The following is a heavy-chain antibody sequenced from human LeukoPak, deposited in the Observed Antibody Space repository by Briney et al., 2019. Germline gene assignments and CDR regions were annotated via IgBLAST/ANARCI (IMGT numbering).Heavy chain of an antibody. J-gene: IGHJ4*02. Sequence: SGTLSLTCTVSGGSISSYYWSWIRQPPGKGLEWIGYVYYSGSTNYKSSLKSRVSISVDTSKNQFSLKLSSVTAADTAVYYCARGHPWQHLPESAFDYWGQGTLVTVSS. CDR3: ARGHPWQHLPESAFDY. CDR2: VYYSGST. CDR1: GGSISSYY. V-gene: IGHV4-59*01.